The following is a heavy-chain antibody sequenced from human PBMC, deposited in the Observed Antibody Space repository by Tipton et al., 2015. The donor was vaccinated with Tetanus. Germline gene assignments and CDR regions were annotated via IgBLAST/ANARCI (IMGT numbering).Heavy chain of an antibody. D-gene: IGHD2-15*01. CDR3: AREADCSGGSCFSGDFDN. Sequence: SGFIFSSYGIHWVRQAPGKGLEWVAVSWYDGTDQYYADSVKGRFTLSRDNSKNTLYLQVNSLRAEDTAVYYCAREADCSGGSCFSGDFDNWGQGTQVTVSS. CDR1: GFIFSSYG. V-gene: IGHV3-33*01. J-gene: IGHJ4*02. CDR2: SWYDGTDQ.